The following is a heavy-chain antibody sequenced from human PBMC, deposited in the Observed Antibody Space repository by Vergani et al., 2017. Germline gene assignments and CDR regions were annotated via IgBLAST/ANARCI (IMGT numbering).Heavy chain of an antibody. CDR1: GGSFTSYH. CDR2: IYHTGRP. Sequence: QVQLQQWGGGLLKPSETLSLTCVVNGGSFTSYHWTWIRQSPGEGLEGVGDIYHTGRPDYNPSLKSRLTMSVDKSRNQFSLTLKSVTATGTPIYFCARVNTEANGDHGNYYCMGVWGQGTAVTVS. CDR3: ARVNTEANGDHGNYYCMGV. D-gene: IGHD2-8*01. J-gene: IGHJ6*02. V-gene: IGHV4-34*01.